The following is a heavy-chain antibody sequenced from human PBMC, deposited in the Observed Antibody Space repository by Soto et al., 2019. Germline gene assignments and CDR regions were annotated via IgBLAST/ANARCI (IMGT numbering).Heavy chain of an antibody. CDR2: ISYDGSNK. V-gene: IGHV3-30-3*01. Sequence: PGGSLRLSCAASGFTFSSYAMHWVRQAPGKGLEWVAVISYDGSNKYYADSVKGRFTISRDNSKNTLYLQMNSLRAEDTAVYYCARDVEDIVLMVYAIGGSYYYGMDVWGQGTKVTVSS. CDR1: GFTFSSYA. D-gene: IGHD2-8*01. J-gene: IGHJ6*02. CDR3: ARDVEDIVLMVYAIGGSYYYGMDV.